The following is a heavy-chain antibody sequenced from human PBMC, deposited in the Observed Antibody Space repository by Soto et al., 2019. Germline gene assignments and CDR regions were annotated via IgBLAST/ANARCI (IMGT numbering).Heavy chain of an antibody. J-gene: IGHJ6*02. V-gene: IGHV3-30*18. Sequence: QVQLVESGEGVVQLGRPLGFSCPASGFTFVPYGTDWFRQPPGKGLEGGALISHDGNKEFYADSVKGRFTISRDNSRNTLYLHMNSLKPEDTAMYYCAKETATSVDYYYFYGLDVWGPGTTVSVSS. CDR2: ISHDGNKE. CDR3: AKETATSVDYYYFYGLDV. CDR1: GFTFVPYG. D-gene: IGHD1-1*01.